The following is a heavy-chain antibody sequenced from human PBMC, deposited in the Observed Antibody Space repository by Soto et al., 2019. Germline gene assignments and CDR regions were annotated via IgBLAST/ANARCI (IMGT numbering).Heavy chain of an antibody. CDR3: SADLPDWGAYAFDY. CDR2: VKSKFDGGTI. J-gene: IGHJ4*02. D-gene: IGHD3-16*01. Sequence: EVQLVESGGGLVEPGGSLRLSCAASGFTLNGAWMNWVRQGPGKGLEWVGRVKSKFDGGTIDYAAPVKGRFTISRDDSRNTVYLQMNSLSTEDTAMYYCSADLPDWGAYAFDYWGQGALVTVSS. V-gene: IGHV3-15*07. CDR1: GFTLNGAW.